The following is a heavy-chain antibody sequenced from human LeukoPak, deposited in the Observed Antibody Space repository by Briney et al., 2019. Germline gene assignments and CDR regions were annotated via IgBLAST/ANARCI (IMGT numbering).Heavy chain of an antibody. J-gene: IGHJ4*02. V-gene: IGHV3-74*01. CDR2: INSDGSWT. Sequence: GGSLRLSCAASGNYWMHWVRQAPGKGLVWVSHINSDGSWTSYADSVKGRFTNSKDNAKNTVYPQMNNLRAEDTAVYYCVSFYETDWGRGTLVTVSS. CDR3: VSFYETD. CDR1: GNYW. D-gene: IGHD2/OR15-2a*01.